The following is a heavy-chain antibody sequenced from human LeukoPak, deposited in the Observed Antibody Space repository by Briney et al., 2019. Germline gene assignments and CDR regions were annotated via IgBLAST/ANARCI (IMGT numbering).Heavy chain of an antibody. J-gene: IGHJ6*02. CDR2: ISYDGSNK. Sequence: GGSLRLSCAASGFTFSSYGMHWVRQAPGKGLEWVAVISYDGSNKYYADSVKGRFTISRDNSKNTLYLQMNSLRAEDTAVCYCAKASYLLDYGYYGMDVWGQGTTVTVSS. D-gene: IGHD5-18*01. CDR3: AKASYLLDYGYYGMDV. CDR1: GFTFSSYG. V-gene: IGHV3-30*18.